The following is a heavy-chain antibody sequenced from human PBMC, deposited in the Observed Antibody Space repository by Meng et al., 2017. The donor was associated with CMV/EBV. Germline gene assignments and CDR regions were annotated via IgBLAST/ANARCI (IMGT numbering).Heavy chain of an antibody. CDR3: GRDLTGERDQ. J-gene: IGHJ4*02. CDR2: INTDGSFT. V-gene: IGHV3-74*03. CDR1: GFTFSHYW. Sequence: VECGGGLVPPGGSLRLSCEDSGFTFSHYWMHWVRQVPGEGPVWVSRINTDGSFTSYADSVKGRFTISRDNAKNTLYLHMHGLRVDDSAVYYCGRDLTGERDQWGQGTLVTVSS. D-gene: IGHD7-27*01.